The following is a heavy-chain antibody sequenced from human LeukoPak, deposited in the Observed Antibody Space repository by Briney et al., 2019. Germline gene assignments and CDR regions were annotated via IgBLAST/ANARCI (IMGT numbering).Heavy chain of an antibody. J-gene: IGHJ4*02. D-gene: IGHD6-19*01. V-gene: IGHV3-9*01. Sequence: GGSLRLSCAASGFNFDDYAMHWVRQAPGKGLEWVSGISWNSVSIDYVDSVKGRFTISRDNAKKSLYLQMNSLRAEDTALYYCAKDAHSGGWYGNFDYWGQGTLVTVSA. CDR2: ISWNSVSI. CDR1: GFNFDDYA. CDR3: AKDAHSGGWYGNFDY.